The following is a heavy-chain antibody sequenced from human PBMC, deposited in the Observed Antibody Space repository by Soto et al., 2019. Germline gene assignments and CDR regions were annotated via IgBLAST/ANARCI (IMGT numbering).Heavy chain of an antibody. Sequence: QVPLVQSGAEVKKPGSSVKVSCKASGGTFSSYAISWVRQAPGQGLEWMGGIIPIFGTANYAQKFQGRVTITADESTSTAYMELSSLRSEDTAVYYCARDGYCSSTSCYSSPRLDPWGQGTLVTVSS. D-gene: IGHD2-2*03. CDR1: GGTFSSYA. CDR2: IIPIFGTA. V-gene: IGHV1-69*01. CDR3: ARDGYCSSTSCYSSPRLDP. J-gene: IGHJ5*02.